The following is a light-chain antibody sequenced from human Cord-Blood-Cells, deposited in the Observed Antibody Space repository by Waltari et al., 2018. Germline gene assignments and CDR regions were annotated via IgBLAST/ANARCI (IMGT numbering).Light chain of an antibody. CDR2: RNK. CDR3: AAWDDSLSGPV. CDR1: SSNIGSNY. Sequence: QSVLTQPPSASGTPGQRVTISCSGSSSNIGSNYVYWYQQLPGTAPKLLIYRNKHRPSGVPGRFSGSKSGTSASLAISVLRSEDEADYYCAAWDDSLSGPVFGGGTKLTVL. V-gene: IGLV1-47*01. J-gene: IGLJ3*02.